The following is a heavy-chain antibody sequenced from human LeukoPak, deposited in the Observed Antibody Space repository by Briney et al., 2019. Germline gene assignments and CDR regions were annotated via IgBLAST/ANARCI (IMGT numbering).Heavy chain of an antibody. V-gene: IGHV4-59*01. J-gene: IGHJ4*02. CDR3: ARELNVIDY. CDR1: GGSISSYY. CDR2: IYYSGST. D-gene: IGHD2/OR15-2a*01. Sequence: SETLSLTCTVSGGSISSYYWSWIRQPPGKGLEWIGYIYYSGSTNYNPSLKSRVTISVDTSKNQFSLKLSSVTAADTAVYYCARELNVIDYWGQGTLVTVSS.